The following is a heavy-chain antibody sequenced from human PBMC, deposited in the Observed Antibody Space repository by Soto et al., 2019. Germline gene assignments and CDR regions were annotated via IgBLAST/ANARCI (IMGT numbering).Heavy chain of an antibody. CDR2: MSGSGTST. CDR1: GFTFSSYG. D-gene: IGHD3-3*01. CDR3: AKTFGDEWLLDY. J-gene: IGHJ4*02. Sequence: EVQLLESGGGLVQPGGSLRLSCAASGFTFSSYGMSWVRQAPGKGLEWVSAMSGSGTSTYYADSVKGRFTISRDNSQSTLYLQMTGLRGEDAAIYYCAKTFGDEWLLDYWGPGTLVTVSS. V-gene: IGHV3-23*01.